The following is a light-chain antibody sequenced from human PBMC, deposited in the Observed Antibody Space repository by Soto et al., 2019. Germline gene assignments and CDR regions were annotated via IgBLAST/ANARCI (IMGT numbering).Light chain of an antibody. CDR3: CSYAGRDTLYV. CDR1: STDVGVYNY. Sequence: QSVLTQPRSVSGSPGQSVTISCTGTSTDVGVYNYVSWYQQHPGKVPKLMLYDVSKRPSGVPDRFSDSKSGNTASLTISGREAEDEADYYCCSYAGRDTLYVFGSGTKLTVL. CDR2: DVS. J-gene: IGLJ1*01. V-gene: IGLV2-11*01.